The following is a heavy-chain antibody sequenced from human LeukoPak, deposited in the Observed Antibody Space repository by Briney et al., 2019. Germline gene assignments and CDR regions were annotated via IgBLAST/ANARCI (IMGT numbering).Heavy chain of an antibody. D-gene: IGHD1-20*01. Sequence: PGGSLRLSCAASGFTFSNYWMSWVRQAPGKGLEWVANINQDGSEKYYVDSVKGRFTISRDNAKNSLYLQMNSLRAEDTAVYYCARLNWNDESCMDVWGKGTTVTVSS. J-gene: IGHJ6*03. CDR1: GFTFSNYW. V-gene: IGHV3-7*01. CDR2: INQDGSEK. CDR3: ARLNWNDESCMDV.